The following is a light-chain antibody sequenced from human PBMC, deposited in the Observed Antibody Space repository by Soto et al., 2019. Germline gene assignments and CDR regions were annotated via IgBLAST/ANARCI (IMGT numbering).Light chain of an antibody. V-gene: IGLV1-40*01. Sequence: QSVLTQPPSVSGAPGQRVIISCTGSRSNIGADYVVHWYRRLPGTAPKLLIYGNNNRPSGVPDRFSGSKSGTSASLAIAGLQAEDEADYSCQSYDSSLSIWVFGGGTKLTVL. CDR2: GNN. CDR1: RSNIGADYV. J-gene: IGLJ3*02. CDR3: QSYDSSLSIWV.